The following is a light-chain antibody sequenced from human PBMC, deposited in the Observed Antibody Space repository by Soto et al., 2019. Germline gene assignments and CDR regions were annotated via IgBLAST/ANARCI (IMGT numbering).Light chain of an antibody. CDR2: GTS. CDR1: QSLSSSY. J-gene: IGKJ1*01. CDR3: QRFGTSPPWT. V-gene: IGKV3-20*01. Sequence: IVLKKSPVTLSLSTGERATLSCRASQSLSSSYLAWYQQKPGQAPRLLIYGTSIRATGIPDRFSGSGSGTDFTLTITRLGPEDFAVYYCQRFGTSPPWTFGQGTKVDIK.